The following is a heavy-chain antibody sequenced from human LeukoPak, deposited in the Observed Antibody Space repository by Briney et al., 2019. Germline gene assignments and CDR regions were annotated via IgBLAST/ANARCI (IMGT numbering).Heavy chain of an antibody. CDR3: ATGGGIVGATPDY. CDR1: GFTFTYYW. CDR2: INSDGSST. D-gene: IGHD1-26*01. V-gene: IGHV3-74*01. J-gene: IGHJ4*02. Sequence: GGSLRLSCTASGFTFTYYWMHWVRQAPGKGLVWVSQINSDGSSTNYADSEKGRFTISRDNAKNTLYLQMNSLRVEDTALYYCATGGGIVGATPDYWGQGTLVTVSS.